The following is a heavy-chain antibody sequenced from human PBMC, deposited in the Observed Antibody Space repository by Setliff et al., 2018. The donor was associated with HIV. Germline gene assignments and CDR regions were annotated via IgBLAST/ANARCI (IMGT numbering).Heavy chain of an antibody. V-gene: IGHV1-69*13. J-gene: IGHJ4*02. D-gene: IGHD5-12*01. CDR1: GGTFNTYG. CDR2: IIPIAKSP. CDR3: ARGPLYGYDRGYFDY. Sequence: SVKVSCKASGGTFNTYGMNWVRQAPGQGPEWMGGIIPIAKSPNYAQKFQDRVTITADESTRTAYMELSNLRSEDTALYYCARGPLYGYDRGYFDYWGQGTLVTVS.